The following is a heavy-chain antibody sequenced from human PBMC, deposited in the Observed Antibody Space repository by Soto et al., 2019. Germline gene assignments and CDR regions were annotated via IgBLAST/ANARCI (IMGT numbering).Heavy chain of an antibody. CDR3: ARDKVVAAMVRGYYGIDV. V-gene: IGHV3-33*01. D-gene: IGHD3-10*01. CDR1: GFTFSSYG. J-gene: IGHJ6*02. Sequence: GGSLRLSCAASGFTFSSYGMHWVRQAPGKGLEWVAVIWYDGSNKYYADSVKGRFTISRDNSKNTLYLQMNSLRAEDTAVYNCARDKVVAAMVRGYYGIDVWGQGTTVTVSS. CDR2: IWYDGSNK.